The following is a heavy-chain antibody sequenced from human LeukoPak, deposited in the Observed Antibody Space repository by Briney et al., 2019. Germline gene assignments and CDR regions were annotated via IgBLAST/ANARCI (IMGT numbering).Heavy chain of an antibody. D-gene: IGHD5-18*01. CDR3: ARHRIQLWSLDY. V-gene: IGHV4-4*07. CDR2: IFTSGST. Sequence: SETLSLTCTVSGGSISSYYWSWIRQPAGKGLEWIGRIFTSGSTNYNPSLKSRVTISADKSKKQFSLKLSSVTAADTAVYYCARHRIQLWSLDYWGQGTLVTVSS. CDR1: GGSISSYY. J-gene: IGHJ4*02.